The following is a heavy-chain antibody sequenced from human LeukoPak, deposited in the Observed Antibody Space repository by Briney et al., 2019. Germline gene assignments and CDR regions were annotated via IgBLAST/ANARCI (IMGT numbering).Heavy chain of an antibody. V-gene: IGHV3-48*02. Sequence: GGSLRLSCAASGFTFSISSMNWVRQAPGKGLEWVSFISSSSTTIYYVDPVKGRFTISRDNAKNSLYLQMNSLRDEDTAVYYCARGGGSGLAYWGQGTLVTVSS. J-gene: IGHJ4*02. CDR1: GFTFSISS. D-gene: IGHD3-10*01. CDR3: ARGGGSGLAY. CDR2: ISSSSTTI.